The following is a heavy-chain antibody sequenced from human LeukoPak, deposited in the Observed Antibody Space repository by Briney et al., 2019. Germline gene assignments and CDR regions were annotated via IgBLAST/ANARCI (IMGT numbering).Heavy chain of an antibody. CDR1: GFTFRDYY. CDR2: ISSGGSTI. Sequence: GGSLRPSCAPSGFTFRDYYTSWIRQAPGRGLEWVSAISSGGSTIYYTAPVKGRFTISRDNAKSSLSLQMSSLRAEDTAIYYCARQDAYKEPFDLWGQGTLVTVSS. D-gene: IGHD5-24*01. CDR3: ARQDAYKEPFDL. J-gene: IGHJ4*02. V-gene: IGHV3-11*04.